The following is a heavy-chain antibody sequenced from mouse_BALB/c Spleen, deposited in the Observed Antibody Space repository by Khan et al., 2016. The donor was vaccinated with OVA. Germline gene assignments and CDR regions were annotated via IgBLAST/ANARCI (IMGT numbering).Heavy chain of an antibody. J-gene: IGHJ1*01. CDR3: ARSRYDLWYFDD. D-gene: IGHD2-14*01. V-gene: IGHV5-17*02. CDR1: GFTFSTFG. Sequence: EVELVESGGGLVQPGGSRKLSCAASGFTFSTFGMHWVRQSPEKGLEWVAYISSGSSTIYYADTVKGRFTISRDNPKNTLFLQMTSLRSEDTAMYYCARSRYDLWYFDDWGEGTTVTVSS. CDR2: ISSGSSTI.